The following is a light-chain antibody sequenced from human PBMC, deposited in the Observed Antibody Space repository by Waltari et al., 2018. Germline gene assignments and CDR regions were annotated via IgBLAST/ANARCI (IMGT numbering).Light chain of an antibody. CDR2: GAS. CDR3: QQYNNWPPWT. J-gene: IGKJ1*01. Sequence: DIVMTQSPATLSVSPGERATLSCRASQSIGSNLAWYHQKPGQAPRLLIYGASTRATGIPARFSGSGSGTEFTLTISSLQSEDFAVYYCQQYNNWPPWTFGQGTKVDIE. CDR1: QSIGSN. V-gene: IGKV3-15*01.